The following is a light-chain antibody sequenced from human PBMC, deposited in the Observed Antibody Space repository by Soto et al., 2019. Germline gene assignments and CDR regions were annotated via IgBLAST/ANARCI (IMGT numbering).Light chain of an antibody. Sequence: EIVLTQSPGTLSLSPGERAALSCRATQSVTSSYLAWYQQKTGQAPRLLIYGASSRATDIPDRFSGSGSGTDFTLTISRLEPEDFAVYHCQQYGSLLPGLTFGGGTKVDIK. CDR1: QSVTSSY. CDR2: GAS. CDR3: QQYGSLLPGLT. J-gene: IGKJ4*01. V-gene: IGKV3-20*01.